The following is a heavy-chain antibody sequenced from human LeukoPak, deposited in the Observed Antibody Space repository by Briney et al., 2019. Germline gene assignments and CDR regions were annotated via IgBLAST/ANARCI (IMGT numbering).Heavy chain of an antibody. CDR1: GGSISRGGYY. CDR3: ARDRTDYYDSSGLRWFDP. Sequence: PSETLSLTCTVSGGSISRGGYYRSWIRQHPGKGLEWIGYIYYSGSTYYNPSLKSRVTISVDTSKNQFSLKLSSVTAADTAVYYCARDRTDYYDSSGLRWFDPWGQGTLVTVSS. V-gene: IGHV4-31*03. D-gene: IGHD3-22*01. J-gene: IGHJ5*02. CDR2: IYYSGST.